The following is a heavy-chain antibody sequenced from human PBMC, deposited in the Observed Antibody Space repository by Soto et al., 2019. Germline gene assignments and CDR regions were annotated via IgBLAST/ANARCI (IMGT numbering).Heavy chain of an antibody. J-gene: IGHJ6*02. Sequence: PGECLKISCKGSGYSFTSYWIGWVRQMPGKGLEWMGIIYPGDSDTRYSPSFQGQVTISADKSISTAYLQWSSLKASDTAMYYCARGAVAGTQIAPLPMDVWGQGTTVTVS. CDR2: IYPGDSDT. CDR3: ARGAVAGTQIAPLPMDV. V-gene: IGHV5-51*01. D-gene: IGHD6-19*01. CDR1: GYSFTSYW.